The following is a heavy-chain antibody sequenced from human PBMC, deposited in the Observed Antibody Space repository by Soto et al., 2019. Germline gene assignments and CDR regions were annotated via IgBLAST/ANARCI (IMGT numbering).Heavy chain of an antibody. D-gene: IGHD4-17*01. V-gene: IGHV3-15*01. CDR2: IKSKTDGGTT. CDR3: TTLEGDYGWDY. CDR1: GFTFSDAW. Sequence: EVQLVESGGGLVKPGGSLRLSCAASGFTFSDAWMSWVRQAPGKGLEWVGRIKSKTDGGTTDYAAPVKGRFTISRDDSKNTLYLQMNSLKTEDTAVYYCTTLEGDYGWDYWGQGTLVTVSS. J-gene: IGHJ4*02.